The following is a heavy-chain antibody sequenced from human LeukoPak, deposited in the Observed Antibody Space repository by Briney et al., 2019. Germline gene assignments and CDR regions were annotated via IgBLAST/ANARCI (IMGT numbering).Heavy chain of an antibody. CDR3: AKDWVSGYSNYVGHGCFDY. CDR2: IRYDGSNK. D-gene: IGHD4-11*01. CDR1: GFTFSSYG. Sequence: SGGSLRLSCAASGFTFSSYGMHWVRQAPGKGLEWVAFIRYDGSNKYYADSVKGRFTISRDNSKNTLYLQMNSLRAEDTAVYYCAKDWVSGYSNYVGHGCFDYWGQGTLVTVSS. J-gene: IGHJ4*02. V-gene: IGHV3-30*02.